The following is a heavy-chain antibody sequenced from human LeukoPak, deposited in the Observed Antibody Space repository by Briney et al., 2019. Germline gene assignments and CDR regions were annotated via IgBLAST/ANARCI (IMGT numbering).Heavy chain of an antibody. CDR1: GFTFSSFD. V-gene: IGHV3-21*01. Sequence: GGSLRLSCAASGFTFSSFDMNWVRQAPGTGLEWVSSISTSSRYIYYRDSVKGRFTISRDDAKNSLYLQMNSLRVEDTAVYYCAGADCSGSTCYLRRSWFDPWGQGTLVTVSS. CDR3: AGADCSGSTCYLRRSWFDP. J-gene: IGHJ5*02. D-gene: IGHD2-2*01. CDR2: ISTSSRYI.